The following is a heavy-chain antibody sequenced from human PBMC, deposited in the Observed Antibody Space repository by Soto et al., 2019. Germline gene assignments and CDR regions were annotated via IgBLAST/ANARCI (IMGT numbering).Heavy chain of an antibody. Sequence: QVPLVQSGAEVRKPGASVKVSCKASGYTFTVYYMHWVRQAPGQGLEWMGRINPNSGGTNYAQKFQGRVTMTRDTSISTAYMELSSLRSDDTAIYYCATPLGLYCGGDCSRDYWGQGTLVTVSS. J-gene: IGHJ4*02. V-gene: IGHV1-2*06. CDR1: GYTFTVYY. CDR3: ATPLGLYCGGDCSRDY. CDR2: INPNSGGT. D-gene: IGHD2-21*02.